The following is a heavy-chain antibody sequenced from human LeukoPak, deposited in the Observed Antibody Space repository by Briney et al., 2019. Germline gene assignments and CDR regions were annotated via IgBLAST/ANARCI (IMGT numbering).Heavy chain of an antibody. CDR3: ARDLGLRFLEWSFDY. CDR1: GYTFTGYY. Sequence: GASVKVSCKASGYTFTGYYMHWVRQAPGQGLEWMGWINPNSGGTNYAQKFQGRVTMTRHTSISTAYMELSRLRSDDTAVYYCARDLGLRFLEWSFDYWGQGTLVTVSS. CDR2: INPNSGGT. V-gene: IGHV1-2*02. D-gene: IGHD3-3*01. J-gene: IGHJ4*02.